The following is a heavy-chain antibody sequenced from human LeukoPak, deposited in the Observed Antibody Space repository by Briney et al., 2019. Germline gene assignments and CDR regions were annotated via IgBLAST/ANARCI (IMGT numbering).Heavy chain of an antibody. J-gene: IGHJ4*02. CDR3: ARDGYGDYEHAIDY. D-gene: IGHD4-17*01. CDR2: IWYDGSNK. Sequence: PGRSLRLSCAASEFTFSSYGMHWVRQAPGKGLEWVAVIWYDGSNKYYADSVKGRFTISRDNSKNTLYLQMNSLRAEDTAVYYCARDGYGDYEHAIDYWGQGTLVTVSS. CDR1: EFTFSSYG. V-gene: IGHV3-33*01.